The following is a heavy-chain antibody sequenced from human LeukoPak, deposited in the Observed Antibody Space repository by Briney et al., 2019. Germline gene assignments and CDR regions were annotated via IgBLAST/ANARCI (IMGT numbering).Heavy chain of an antibody. CDR1: GFTFSSYS. D-gene: IGHD2/OR15-2a*01. J-gene: IGHJ6*03. CDR2: ISSSSSYI. Sequence: PGGSLRLSCAASGFTFSSYSMNWVRQAPGKGLEWVSSISSSSSYIYYADSVKGRFTISRDNAKNSLYLQMNSLRAEDTAVYYCAREYSDSATWYYYMDVWGKGTTVTVSS. V-gene: IGHV3-21*01. CDR3: AREYSDSATWYYYMDV.